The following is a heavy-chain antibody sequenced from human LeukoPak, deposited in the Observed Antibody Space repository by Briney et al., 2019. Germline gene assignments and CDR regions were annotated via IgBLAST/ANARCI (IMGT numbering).Heavy chain of an antibody. J-gene: IGHJ4*02. V-gene: IGHV3-9*01. Sequence: PGGSLRLSCAASGFTFDDYAIHWVRQAPGKGLEWVSGISWNSGSIGYADSVKGRFIISRDNTKASLFLQLNGLRAEDTAVYYCARDLGYCTNGVCHTRFDYWGQGALVTVSS. CDR2: ISWNSGSI. CDR1: GFTFDDYA. CDR3: ARDLGYCTNGVCHTRFDY. D-gene: IGHD2-8*01.